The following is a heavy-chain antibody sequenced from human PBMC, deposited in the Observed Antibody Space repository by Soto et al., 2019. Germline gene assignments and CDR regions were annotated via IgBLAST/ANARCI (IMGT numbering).Heavy chain of an antibody. D-gene: IGHD3-10*01. V-gene: IGHV4-34*01. CDR1: GGSFSGDY. CDR3: ARGSGLWRRLPFDY. Sequence: SETLSLTCAVYGGSFSGDYWSWIRQPPGKGLEWIGEIDHSGSTNYNPSLKSRVTISVDTSKNQFSLKLSSVTAADTAVYYCARGSGLWRRLPFDYRGQGTLVTVSS. J-gene: IGHJ4*02. CDR2: IDHSGST.